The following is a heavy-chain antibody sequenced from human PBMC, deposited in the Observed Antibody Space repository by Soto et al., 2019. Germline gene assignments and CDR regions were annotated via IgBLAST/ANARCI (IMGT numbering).Heavy chain of an antibody. CDR2: ISSSSSYI. Sequence: GGSLRLSCAASGFTSSSYSMNWVRQAPGKGLEWVSSISSSSSYIYYADSVKGRFTISRDNAKNSLYLQMNSLRAEDTAVYYCARDGVIAVAVFDPWGQGTLVTVSS. D-gene: IGHD6-19*01. CDR3: ARDGVIAVAVFDP. J-gene: IGHJ5*02. V-gene: IGHV3-21*01. CDR1: GFTSSSYS.